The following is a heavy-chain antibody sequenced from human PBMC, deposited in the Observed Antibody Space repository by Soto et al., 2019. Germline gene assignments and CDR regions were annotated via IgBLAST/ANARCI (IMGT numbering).Heavy chain of an antibody. CDR1: GYTFTSYG. CDR3: ARDADYYGSESYSDFDY. CDR2: ISAYNGNT. V-gene: IGHV1-18*01. D-gene: IGHD3-10*01. J-gene: IGHJ4*02. Sequence: QVQLVQSGAEVKKPGASVKVSCKAPGYTFTSYGISWVRQAPGQGLEWMGWISAYNGNTNDAQELQGRGTMTTDTSTSTAYMELRSLRSDDTAVYYCARDADYYGSESYSDFDYWGQGTLVTVSS.